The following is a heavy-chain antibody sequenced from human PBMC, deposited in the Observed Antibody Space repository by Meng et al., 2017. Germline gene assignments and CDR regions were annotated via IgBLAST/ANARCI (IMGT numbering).Heavy chain of an antibody. CDR1: GFTFNNYW. D-gene: IGHD1-1*01. Sequence: EGQVGESGGGLVQAGGSLRRSCADSGFTFNNYWMHWVRQVPGKGLVWVSRISGDGSITNYADSMKGRFTISRDNAKNTLYLQMNSLRPEDTAVYYCLDEAPRSDYWGQGSLVTVSS. J-gene: IGHJ4*02. CDR2: ISGDGSIT. V-gene: IGHV3-74*01. CDR3: LDEAPRSDY.